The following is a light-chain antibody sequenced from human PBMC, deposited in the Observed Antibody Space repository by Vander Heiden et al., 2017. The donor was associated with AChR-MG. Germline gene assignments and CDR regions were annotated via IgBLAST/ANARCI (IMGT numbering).Light chain of an antibody. CDR1: SSDVGGYNF. CDR3: SSYAGSDKSVV. CDR2: EVS. Sequence: QSALTQPPSASGSPGPSVTISCTGTSSDVGGYNFVSWYQQHPGKAPKLMIYEVSKRPSVVPDRFSGSKSGNTASLTVSGLQAEDEANYYCSSYAGSDKSVVFGGGTKLTVL. V-gene: IGLV2-8*01. J-gene: IGLJ2*01.